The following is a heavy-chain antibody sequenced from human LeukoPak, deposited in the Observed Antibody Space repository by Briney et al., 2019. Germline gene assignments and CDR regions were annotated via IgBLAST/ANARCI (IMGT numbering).Heavy chain of an antibody. Sequence: GASVKVSCKASGYTFTGYYMHWVRQAPGQGLEWMGWINPNSGGTNYAQKFQGRVTMTRDTSISTAYMELSRLRSDDTAVYYCARDVIGIQRWHYHAFDIWGQGTMVTVSS. CDR2: INPNSGGT. CDR1: GYTFTGYY. CDR3: ARDVIGIQRWHYHAFDI. D-gene: IGHD5-18*01. J-gene: IGHJ3*02. V-gene: IGHV1-2*02.